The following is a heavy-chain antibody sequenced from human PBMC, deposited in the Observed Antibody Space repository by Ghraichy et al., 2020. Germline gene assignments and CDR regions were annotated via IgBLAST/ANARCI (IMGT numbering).Heavy chain of an antibody. Sequence: GGSLRLSCEASGFSFSGYTMNWVRQAPGKGLEWVSSMSSNSDYIYYEDSVKSRFVISRDNAKNSLYLQMNSLRVEDTAVYFCVRGPTSGMDVGGQGITVTVSS. CDR2: MSSNSDYI. CDR1: GFSFSGYT. V-gene: IGHV3-21*01. J-gene: IGHJ6*02. CDR3: VRGPTSGMDV. D-gene: IGHD1-26*01.